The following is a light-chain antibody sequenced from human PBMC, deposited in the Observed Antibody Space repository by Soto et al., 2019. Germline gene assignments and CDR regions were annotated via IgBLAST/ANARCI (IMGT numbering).Light chain of an antibody. J-gene: IGKJ2*01. CDR3: LQRSTWYT. Sequence: EIVLTQSPATLSLSPGERATLSCRASQSVSSYLAWSQQKPGQAPRLVIYDVSSRATGVPPRFSGSGSGTDFTLTISSLEPEDFAFYYCLQRSTWYTFGQGTKLEIK. CDR1: QSVSSY. CDR2: DVS. V-gene: IGKV3-11*01.